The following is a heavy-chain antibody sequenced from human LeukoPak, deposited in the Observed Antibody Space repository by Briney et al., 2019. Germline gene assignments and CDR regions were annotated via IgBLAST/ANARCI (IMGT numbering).Heavy chain of an antibody. Sequence: SETLSLTCTVSDGSTTSYYWSWIRQPPGKGLEWIGYVYHSGSTNYNPSLKSRVTISEDTSKSQFSLNLNSVTAADTAVYYCARGGVNWFDPWGQGTLVTVSS. V-gene: IGHV4-59*01. CDR2: VYHSGST. J-gene: IGHJ5*02. CDR3: ARGGVNWFDP. CDR1: DGSTTSYY.